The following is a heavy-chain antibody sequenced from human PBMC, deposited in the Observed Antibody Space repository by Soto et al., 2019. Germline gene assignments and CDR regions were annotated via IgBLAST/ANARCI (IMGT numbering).Heavy chain of an antibody. Sequence: GGSMRVSCAASGVTFSNYGMHGVRQFPGKGLEWVAFIWYDGSNEYYADSVRGRFTISRDNSKNTLYLQMNSLRAEDTAVFYCARDSTGPPSGVDYWGQGTLVTVSS. J-gene: IGHJ4*02. CDR1: GVTFSNYG. CDR3: ARDSTGPPSGVDY. D-gene: IGHD2-8*02. V-gene: IGHV3-33*01. CDR2: IWYDGSNE.